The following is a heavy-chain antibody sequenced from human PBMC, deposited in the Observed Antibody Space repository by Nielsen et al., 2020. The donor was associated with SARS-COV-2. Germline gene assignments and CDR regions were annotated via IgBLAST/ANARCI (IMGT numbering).Heavy chain of an antibody. D-gene: IGHD2-2*01. CDR2: ISSSSSYI. CDR3: ARDIVVVPAALYYYYGMDV. V-gene: IGHV3-21*01. Sequence: GGSLRLSCAASGFTFSSYSMNWVRQAPGKGLEWVSSISSSSSYIYYADSVKGRFTISRDNAKNSLYLQMNSLRAEDTAVYYCARDIVVVPAALYYYYGMDVWGQGTTVTVSS. CDR1: GFTFSSYS. J-gene: IGHJ6*02.